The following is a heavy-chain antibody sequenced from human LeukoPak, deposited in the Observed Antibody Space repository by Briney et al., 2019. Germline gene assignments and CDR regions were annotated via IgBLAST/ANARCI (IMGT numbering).Heavy chain of an antibody. CDR3: ATEVGATNYYYYMDV. CDR2: FDPEDGET. Sequence: AASVKVSCTVSGYTLTELSMHWVRQAPGKGLEWMGGFDPEDGETIYAQKFQGRVTMTEDTSTDTAYMELSSLRSEDTAVYYCATEVGATNYYYYMDVWGKGTTVTVSS. CDR1: GYTLTELS. V-gene: IGHV1-24*01. J-gene: IGHJ6*03. D-gene: IGHD1-26*01.